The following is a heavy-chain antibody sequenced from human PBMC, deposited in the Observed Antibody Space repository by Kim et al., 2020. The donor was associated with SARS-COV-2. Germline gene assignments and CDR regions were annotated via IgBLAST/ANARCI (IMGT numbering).Heavy chain of an antibody. CDR1: GFTFSSYG. D-gene: IGHD5-18*01. V-gene: IGHV3-30*18. J-gene: IGHJ6*02. Sequence: GGSLRLSCAASGFTFSSYGMHWVRQAPGKGLEWVAVISYDGSNKYYADSVKGRFTISRDNSKNTLYLQMNSLRAEDTAVYYCAKDSSAMDNYYYYYGMDVWGQGTTVTVSS. CDR2: ISYDGSNK. CDR3: AKDSSAMDNYYYYYGMDV.